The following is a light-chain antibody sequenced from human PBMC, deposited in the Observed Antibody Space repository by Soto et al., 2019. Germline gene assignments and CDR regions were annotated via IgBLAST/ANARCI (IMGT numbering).Light chain of an antibody. Sequence: QSVLTQPASVSGSPGQSITISCTGTSSDVGGYDFVSWYRQYPGQAPKILIYEVTHRPSGVPDRFSGSKSGNTASLTISGLQADDEADSYCSSYTITSSPVFGPGTKLTVL. J-gene: IGLJ1*01. CDR3: SSYTITSSPV. V-gene: IGLV2-14*01. CDR2: EVT. CDR1: SSDVGGYDF.